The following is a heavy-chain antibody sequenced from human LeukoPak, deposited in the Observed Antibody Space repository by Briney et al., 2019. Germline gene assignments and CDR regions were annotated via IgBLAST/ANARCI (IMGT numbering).Heavy chain of an antibody. CDR3: AKDPQVRGVSIFDY. CDR2: ISGSGGST. CDR1: GFTFSSCA. D-gene: IGHD3-10*01. J-gene: IGHJ4*02. Sequence: GGSLRLSCAASGFTFSSCAMSWVRQAPGKGLEWVSAISGSGGSTYYADSVEGRFTISRDNSKNTLYLQMNSLRAEDTAVYYCAKDPQVRGVSIFDYWGQGTLVTVSS. V-gene: IGHV3-23*01.